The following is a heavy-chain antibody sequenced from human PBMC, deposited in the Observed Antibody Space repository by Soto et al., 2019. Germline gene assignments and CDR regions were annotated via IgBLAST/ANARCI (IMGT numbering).Heavy chain of an antibody. D-gene: IGHD2-2*01. Sequence: GESLKISCKGSGYSFTSYWIGWVRQMPGKGLEWMGIIYPGDSDTRYSPSFQGQVTISADKSISTAYLQWSSLKASDTAMYYCARGYGSSTSCYYNWFDPWGQGTLVTVSS. J-gene: IGHJ5*02. CDR3: ARGYGSSTSCYYNWFDP. V-gene: IGHV5-51*01. CDR1: GYSFTSYW. CDR2: IYPGDSDT.